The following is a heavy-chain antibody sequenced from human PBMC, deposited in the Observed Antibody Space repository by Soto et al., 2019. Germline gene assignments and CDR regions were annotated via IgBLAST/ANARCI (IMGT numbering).Heavy chain of an antibody. D-gene: IGHD5-18*01. CDR3: ARDPAYSYGYLALDYYYYGMDV. J-gene: IGHJ6*02. CDR2: INSDGSST. CDR1: GFTFSSYW. V-gene: IGHV3-74*01. Sequence: GGSLRLSCAASGFTFSSYWMHWVRQAPGKGLVWVSRINSDGSSTSYADSVKGRFTISRDNAKNTLYLQMNSLRAEDTAVYYCARDPAYSYGYLALDYYYYGMDVWGQGTTVTVSS.